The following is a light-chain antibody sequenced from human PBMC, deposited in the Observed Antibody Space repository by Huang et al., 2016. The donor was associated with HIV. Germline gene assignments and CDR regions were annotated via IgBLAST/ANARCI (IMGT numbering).Light chain of an antibody. CDR1: QNINTW. Sequence: DIQMTQSPSTLSASVGDRVTITCRASQNINTWLAWYQQKPGKAPDLRIYRASSLQVGVPSRFTGSGSGTEFTLTIISLQPDDLGTYYCQQYNTYLYTFGQGTKLEI. V-gene: IGKV1-5*03. CDR2: RAS. CDR3: QQYNTYLYT. J-gene: IGKJ2*01.